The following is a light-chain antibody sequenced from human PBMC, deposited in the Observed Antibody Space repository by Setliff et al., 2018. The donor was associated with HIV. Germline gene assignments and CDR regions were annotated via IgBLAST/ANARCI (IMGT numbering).Light chain of an antibody. CDR1: SSDVGVYNY. V-gene: IGLV2-8*01. J-gene: IGLJ1*01. CDR3: SSFAGGNNFNV. Sequence: QSVLTQPPPASGSPGQSVTFSCTGTSSDVGVYNYVSWYHQHPGKAPKLMIYEVTKRPSGVPDRFSGSKSGNTASLTVSGRQAEDEADYYCSSFAGGNNFNVFGAGTKGT. CDR2: EVT.